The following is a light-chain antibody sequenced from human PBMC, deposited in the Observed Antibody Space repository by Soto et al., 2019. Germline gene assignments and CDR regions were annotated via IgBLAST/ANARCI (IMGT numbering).Light chain of an antibody. CDR3: KQYNNWWT. CDR2: CES. J-gene: IGKJ1*01. CDR1: QSVNSSY. V-gene: IGKV3-20*01. Sequence: ESVLPPSPGTLSVAPVEIVPLSCIASQSVNSSYLAWYQHKPGQAPRLLIYCESTRATGIQDRFSGSGSGTDFTLTISRLPPEDSEVYYCKQYNNWWTCG.